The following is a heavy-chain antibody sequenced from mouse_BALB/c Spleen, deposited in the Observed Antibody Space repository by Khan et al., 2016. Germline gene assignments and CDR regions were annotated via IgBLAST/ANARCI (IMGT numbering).Heavy chain of an antibody. D-gene: IGHD6-1*01. Sequence: EVQLQESGPGLVKPSQSLSLTCTVTGYSITSDYAWNWIRQFPGNKLEWRGYISYSGSTSYNPSLKSRISITRDTSKNQFFLQLNSVTTEDTATYYCARTLEGARDYWGQGTSVTVSS. CDR2: ISYSGST. V-gene: IGHV3-2*02. CDR3: ARTLEGARDY. J-gene: IGHJ4*01. CDR1: GYSITSDYA.